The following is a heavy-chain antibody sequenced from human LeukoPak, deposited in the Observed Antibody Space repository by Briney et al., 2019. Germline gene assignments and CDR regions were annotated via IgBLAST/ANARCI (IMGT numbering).Heavy chain of an antibody. CDR3: ARGFSSWYLSPYYLEY. Sequence: ASVKVSCKASGYTFTGYYMHWVRQVPGQALEWMGWINPNSGGTNYAQKLQGRVTMTRDTSITTAYMELSRLRSDDTAVYYCARGFSSWYLSPYYLEYCGQGTPVTVYS. J-gene: IGHJ4*02. D-gene: IGHD6-13*01. V-gene: IGHV1-2*02. CDR1: GYTFTGYY. CDR2: INPNSGGT.